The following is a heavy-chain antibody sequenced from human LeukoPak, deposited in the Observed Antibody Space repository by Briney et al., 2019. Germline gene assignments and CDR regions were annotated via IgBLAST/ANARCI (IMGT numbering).Heavy chain of an antibody. V-gene: IGHV4-34*01. Sequence: SETLSLTCAVYGGSFSGYYWSWIRQPPGKGLEWIGEINHRGSTKYNTSLKSRVTISVDTSKNQFSLKLSSVTAADTAVYYCASHSGGYAYWGQGTLVTVSS. CDR3: ASHSGGYAY. CDR2: INHRGST. CDR1: GGSFSGYY. D-gene: IGHD5-12*01. J-gene: IGHJ4*02.